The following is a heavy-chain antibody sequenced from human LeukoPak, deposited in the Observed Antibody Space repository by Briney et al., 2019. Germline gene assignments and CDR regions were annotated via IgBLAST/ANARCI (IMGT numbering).Heavy chain of an antibody. V-gene: IGHV1-46*01. CDR3: ARDLDQYSGRFGGFGHDF. CDR2: LNPSGGSS. J-gene: IGHJ4*02. CDR1: GYTVTSYY. D-gene: IGHD1-26*01. Sequence: ASVKVSCKASGYTVTSYYMHWVRQAPGQGLEWMAILNPSGGSSNYAQKFQGRATLTRATSTGTVYMELSSLRSDDTAVYYCARDLDQYSGRFGGFGHDFWGQGTLVTVSS.